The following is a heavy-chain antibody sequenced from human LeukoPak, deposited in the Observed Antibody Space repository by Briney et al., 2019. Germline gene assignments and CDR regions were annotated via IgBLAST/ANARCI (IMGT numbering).Heavy chain of an antibody. Sequence: NPGGSLRLSCAASGFTFSNAWMSWVRQAPGKGLEWVGRIKSKTDGGTTDYAAPVKGRFTISRDDSKNTLYLQMNSLKTEDTAVYYCTSLRFLEWPRPPYYFDYWGQGTLVTVSS. CDR1: GFTFSNAW. J-gene: IGHJ4*02. CDR2: IKSKTDGGTT. D-gene: IGHD3-3*01. V-gene: IGHV3-15*01. CDR3: TSLRFLEWPRPPYYFDY.